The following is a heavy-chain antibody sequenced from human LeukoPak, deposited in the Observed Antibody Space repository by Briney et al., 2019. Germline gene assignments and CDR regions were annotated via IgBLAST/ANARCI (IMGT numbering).Heavy chain of an antibody. D-gene: IGHD1-26*01. CDR1: GFTFSNYS. V-gene: IGHV3-21*01. J-gene: IGHJ4*02. CDR3: ARVVGAETEDYFDY. Sequence: GGSLRLSCAASGFTFSNYSMNWVRQAPGKGLEWVSSISSSSSYIYYADSVKGRFTISRDNAKNSLYLQMNSLRAEDTAVYYCARVVGAETEDYFDYWGQGTLVTVSS. CDR2: ISSSSSYI.